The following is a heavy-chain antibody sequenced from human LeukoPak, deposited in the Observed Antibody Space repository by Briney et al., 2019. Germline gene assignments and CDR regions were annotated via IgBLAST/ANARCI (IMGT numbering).Heavy chain of an antibody. D-gene: IGHD6-19*01. CDR2: IYYSGST. V-gene: IGHV4-39*07. Sequence: PSETLSLTCTVSGGSISSSSYYWGWIRQPPGKGLEWIGSIYYSGSTYYNPSLKSRVTISVDTSKNQFSLKLSSVTAADTAVYYCAREGYSSGWYYYWGQGTLVTVSS. CDR3: AREGYSSGWYYY. CDR1: GGSISSSSYY. J-gene: IGHJ4*02.